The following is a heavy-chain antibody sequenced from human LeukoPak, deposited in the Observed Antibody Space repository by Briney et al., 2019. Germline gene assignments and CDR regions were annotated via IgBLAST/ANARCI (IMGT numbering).Heavy chain of an antibody. CDR3: ARGAGKYSSGWYVDY. CDR2: ISSSSSYI. Sequence: PGRSLRLSCAASGFTFSSYSMNWVRQAPGKGLEWVSSISSSSSYIYYADSVKGRFTISRDNAKNPLYLQMNSLRAEDTAVYYCARGAGKYSSGWYVDYWGQGTLVTVSS. D-gene: IGHD6-19*01. CDR1: GFTFSSYS. V-gene: IGHV3-21*01. J-gene: IGHJ4*02.